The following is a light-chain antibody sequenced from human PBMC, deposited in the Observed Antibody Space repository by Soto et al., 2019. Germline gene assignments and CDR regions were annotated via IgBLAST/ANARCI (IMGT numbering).Light chain of an antibody. V-gene: IGLV2-11*01. Sequence: QSVLTRPASLSGSPGQSVTISCTGTSADVGRFDYVSWYQQHPGQAPKLIISDLTQRPSGVPDRFSGSRSGNTASLSISGLRPEDEADYYCCAFGGVFGMFGGGTKVTVL. J-gene: IGLJ3*02. CDR1: SADVGRFDY. CDR2: DLT. CDR3: CAFGGVFGM.